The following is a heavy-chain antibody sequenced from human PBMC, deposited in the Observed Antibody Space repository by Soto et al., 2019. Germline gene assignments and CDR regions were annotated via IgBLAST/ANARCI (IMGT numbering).Heavy chain of an antibody. CDR1: GGSISSYY. J-gene: IGHJ4*02. CDR2: IYYSGST. V-gene: IGHV4-59*08. Sequence: SETLSLTCTVSGGSISSYYWSWIRQPLGKGLEWIGYIYYSGSTNYNPSLKSRVTISVDTSKNQFSLKLSSVTAADTAVYYCARVGSSIATRPFAYWGQGTLVTVSS. D-gene: IGHD6-6*01. CDR3: ARVGSSIATRPFAY.